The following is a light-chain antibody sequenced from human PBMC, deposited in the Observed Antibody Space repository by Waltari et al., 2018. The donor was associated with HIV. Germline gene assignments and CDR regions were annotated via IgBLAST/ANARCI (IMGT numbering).Light chain of an antibody. CDR1: SSNIGASYY. CDR2: GNT. V-gene: IGLV1-40*01. Sequence: SVLTQPPSVSGAPGQTITISCTGSSSNIGASYYVHWYQHLPGTAPKHLIYGNTKRPSGVPDRFSGSKAGTSASLDITGLQAEDEADYYSQSYDSSLRGRVFGGGTKLTVL. CDR3: QSYDSSLRGRV. J-gene: IGLJ3*02.